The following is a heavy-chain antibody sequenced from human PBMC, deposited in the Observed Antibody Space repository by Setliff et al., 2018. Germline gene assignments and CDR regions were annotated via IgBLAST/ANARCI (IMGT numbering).Heavy chain of an antibody. V-gene: IGHV3-23*03. CDR1: GFNSASNA. Sequence: PGGSLRLSCAASGFNSASNAMSWVRQAPGKGLEWVSVIYAGTSSTYYADSVKGRFTISRDNSKNTLYLQMNSLSAEDTAVYYCAKDSSGRDAFDIWGQGTMVTVSS. CDR2: IYAGTSST. D-gene: IGHD3-10*01. CDR3: AKDSSGRDAFDI. J-gene: IGHJ3*02.